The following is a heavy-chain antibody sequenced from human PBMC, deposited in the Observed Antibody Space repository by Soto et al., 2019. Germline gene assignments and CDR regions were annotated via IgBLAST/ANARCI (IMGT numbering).Heavy chain of an antibody. V-gene: IGHV4-4*02. CDR1: SASIISEQR. CDR3: ARSFGLYEIDQ. CDR2: IHHSGST. D-gene: IGHD6-19*01. Sequence: QMQLQESGPGLVKPSETLSLTCTVSSASIISEQRWTWVRQPPGKGLEWIGEIHHSGSTNNNPSLRSRVTMSVDKSKNQCSLNINSVTAADTAVYYCARSFGLYEIDQWGQGTLVIVSS. J-gene: IGHJ4*02.